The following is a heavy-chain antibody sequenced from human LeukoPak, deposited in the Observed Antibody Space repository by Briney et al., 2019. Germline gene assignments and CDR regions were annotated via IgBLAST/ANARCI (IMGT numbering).Heavy chain of an antibody. Sequence: SQTLSLTCAISGDSVSSNSAAWNWIRQSPSRGLEWLGRTYYRSKWYNDYAVSVKSRITINPDTSKNQFSLQLNSVTPEDTAVYYCARDQYLTPYSSGRSTYSYFDYWGQGTLVTVSS. CDR1: GDSVSSNSAA. V-gene: IGHV6-1*01. D-gene: IGHD6-19*01. CDR3: ARDQYLTPYSSGRSTYSYFDY. CDR2: TYYRSKWYN. J-gene: IGHJ4*02.